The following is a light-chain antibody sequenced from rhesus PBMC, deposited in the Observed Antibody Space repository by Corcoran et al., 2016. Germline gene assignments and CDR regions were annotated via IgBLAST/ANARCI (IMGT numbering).Light chain of an antibody. V-gene: IGKV1-18*01. CDR3: QQGYNTPLT. CDR2: AVS. J-gene: IGKJ1*01. Sequence: DIQMTQSPSSLSASVGDKVTITCRASQGISSWLAWYQQKPGKAPKHLIYAVSSLQSGVPARLRGTGSGTDYTLTIRSLQPADFATYYCQQGYNTPLTFGQGTKVEIK. CDR1: QGISSW.